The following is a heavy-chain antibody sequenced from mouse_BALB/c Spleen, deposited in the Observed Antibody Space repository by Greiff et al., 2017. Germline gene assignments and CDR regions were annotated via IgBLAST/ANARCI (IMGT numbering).Heavy chain of an antibody. CDR3: ARSRVVNWYFDV. CDR2: ISSGSSTI. V-gene: IGHV5-17*02. CDR1: GFTFSSFG. D-gene: IGHD1-1*01. J-gene: IGHJ1*01. Sequence: DVKLVESGGGLVQPGGSRKLSCAASGFTFSSFGMHWVRQAPEKGLEWVAYISSGSSTIYYADTVKGRFTISRDNPKNTLFLQMTSLRSEDTAMYYCARSRVVNWYFDVWGAGTTVTVSS.